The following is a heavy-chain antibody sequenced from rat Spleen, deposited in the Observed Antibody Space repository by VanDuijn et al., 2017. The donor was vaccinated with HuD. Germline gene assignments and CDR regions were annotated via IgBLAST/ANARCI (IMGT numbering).Heavy chain of an antibody. Sequence: EVQLVESGGGLVQPGRSLKLSCAASGFTFSDYYMAWVRQAPTKGLEWVATISYDCSSTYYRDSVKGRFTISRDNAKNTQYLQMDSLRSEDMATYYCERHQAYYSNWFAYWGQGTLVTVSS. CDR2: ISYDCSST. CDR3: ERHQAYYSNWFAY. CDR1: GFTFSDYY. V-gene: IGHV5-7*01. D-gene: IGHD1-6*01. J-gene: IGHJ3*01.